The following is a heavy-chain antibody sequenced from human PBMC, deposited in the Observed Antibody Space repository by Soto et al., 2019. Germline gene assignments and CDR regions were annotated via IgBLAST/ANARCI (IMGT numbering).Heavy chain of an antibody. CDR3: AREPYYDILTGYPDAFDI. V-gene: IGHV1-69*04. CDR2: IIPILGIA. CDR1: GGTFSSYT. J-gene: IGHJ3*02. Sequence: SVKVSCKASGGTFSSYTISWVRQAPGQGLEWMGRIIPILGIANYAQKFQGRVTITADKSTSTAYMELSSLRSEDTAVYYCAREPYYDILTGYPDAFDIWGQGTMVTVSS. D-gene: IGHD3-9*01.